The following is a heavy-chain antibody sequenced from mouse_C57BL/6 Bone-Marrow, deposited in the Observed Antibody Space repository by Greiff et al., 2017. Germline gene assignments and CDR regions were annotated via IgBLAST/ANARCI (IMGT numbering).Heavy chain of an antibody. CDR1: GFNIKDYY. V-gene: IGHV14-2*01. Sequence: EVKLQESGAELVKPGASVKLSCTASGFNIKDYYMHWVKQRTEQGLEWIGRIDPEDGETKYAPKFQGKATITADTSSNTAYLQLSSLTSDDTAVYYCASPCDYGAWFAYWGQGTLVTVSA. CDR3: ASPCDYGAWFAY. CDR2: IDPEDGET. J-gene: IGHJ3*01. D-gene: IGHD2-4*01.